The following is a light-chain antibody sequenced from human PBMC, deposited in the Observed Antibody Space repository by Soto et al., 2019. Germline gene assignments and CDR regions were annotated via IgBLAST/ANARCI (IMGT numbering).Light chain of an antibody. Sequence: EIVLTQSPGNLSLSPGERATLSCRASQSVSSNYLAWYQQKPGQAPRLLIHGASNRATGIPDRFSGSVGETYFTLTISRLEHDYFAVYYCQRDGSSGTFGQGTKVDIK. CDR3: QRDGSSGT. V-gene: IGKV3-20*01. J-gene: IGKJ1*01. CDR2: GAS. CDR1: QSVSSNY.